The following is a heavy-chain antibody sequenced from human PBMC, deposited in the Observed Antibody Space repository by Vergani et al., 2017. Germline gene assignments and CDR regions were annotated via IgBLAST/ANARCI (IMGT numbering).Heavy chain of an antibody. D-gene: IGHD2-2*01. CDR1: GYTFTGYY. CDR2: INPNSGGT. V-gene: IGHV1-2*02. Sequence: QVQLVQSGAEVKKPGASVKVSCKASGYTFTGYYMHWVRQAPGQGLEWMGWINPNSGGTNYAQKFQGRVTMTRDTSISTAYMELSRLRSDDTAVYYCARGNKMQYQLRMCVYWGQGTLVTVSS. CDR3: ARGNKMQYQLRMCVY. J-gene: IGHJ4*02.